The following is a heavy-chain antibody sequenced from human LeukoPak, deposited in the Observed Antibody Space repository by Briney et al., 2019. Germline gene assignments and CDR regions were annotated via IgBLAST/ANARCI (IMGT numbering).Heavy chain of an antibody. CDR2: IYYSGSP. V-gene: IGHV4-39*01. CDR1: GGSISSSSYY. J-gene: IGHJ4*02. CDR3: ASLYYYDSSGPPVGYFDY. D-gene: IGHD3-22*01. Sequence: SETLSLTCTVSGGSISSSSYYWGWIRQPPGKGLEWIGSIYYSGSPYYNPALKSRVTISVDTSKNQFSLKLSSVTAADTAVYYCASLYYYDSSGPPVGYFDYWGQGTLVTVSS.